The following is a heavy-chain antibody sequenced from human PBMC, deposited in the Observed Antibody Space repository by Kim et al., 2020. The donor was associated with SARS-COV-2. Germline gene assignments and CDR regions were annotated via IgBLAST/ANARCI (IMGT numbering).Heavy chain of an antibody. CDR1: GFTFDDYS. J-gene: IGHJ4*02. Sequence: GGSLRLSCAASGFTFDDYSMHWVRQVPGKGLEWVSVITWDGGFIYYADSVKGRFTISRDNSENSLYLDMHSLRTEDTTFYYCAKDPRTSGWYYLDSWGQG. CDR3: AKDPRTSGWYYLDS. D-gene: IGHD6-19*01. V-gene: IGHV3-43*01. CDR2: ITWDGGFI.